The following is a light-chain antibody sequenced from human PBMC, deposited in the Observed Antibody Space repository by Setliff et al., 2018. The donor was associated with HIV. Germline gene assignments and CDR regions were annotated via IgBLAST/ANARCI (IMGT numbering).Light chain of an antibody. CDR1: QSVSSY. Sequence: EIVLTQSPATLSLSPGERATLSCRASQSVSSYLAWYQQKPGQAPRLLIYDASNRATGIPARFSGSGSGTDFTLTISRLEPEDFAVYYCQQRSKWPLTVGGGTKVDIK. CDR3: QQRSKWPLT. V-gene: IGKV3-11*01. CDR2: DAS. J-gene: IGKJ4*01.